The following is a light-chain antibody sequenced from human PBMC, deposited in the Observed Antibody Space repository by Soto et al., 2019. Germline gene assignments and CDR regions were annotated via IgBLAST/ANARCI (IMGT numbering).Light chain of an antibody. CDR3: AAWDDILDGVV. CDR2: NNN. V-gene: IGLV1-44*01. CDR1: SSNIGTNT. J-gene: IGLJ2*01. Sequence: QPVLTQPPSASGTPGQRVTISCSGSSSNIGTNTVNWYQHLSGTAPKLLIYNNNQRPSGVPDRFSGSKSGTSASLAVSGLQSEDEADYYCAAWDDILDGVVFGGGTKLTVL.